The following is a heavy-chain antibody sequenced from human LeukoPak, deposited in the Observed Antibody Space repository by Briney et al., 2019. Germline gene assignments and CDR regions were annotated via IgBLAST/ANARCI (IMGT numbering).Heavy chain of an antibody. Sequence: ASVKVSCKASGYTFTTYTMHWVRQAPGQRLEWMGWINADNGNTKYSQKFQGRVTITRDTSASTAYMELSSLRSEDTAVYYCARASQAAAPRLGAFDIWGQGTMVTVSS. J-gene: IGHJ3*02. CDR3: ARASQAAAPRLGAFDI. V-gene: IGHV1-3*01. D-gene: IGHD6-13*01. CDR1: GYTFTTYT. CDR2: INADNGNT.